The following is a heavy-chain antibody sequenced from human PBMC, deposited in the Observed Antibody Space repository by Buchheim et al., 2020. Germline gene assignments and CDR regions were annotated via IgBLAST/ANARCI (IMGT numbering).Heavy chain of an antibody. CDR1: GFTFSSYW. V-gene: IGHV3-7*02. CDR3: ARVRPPRPRYSYGYSDY. J-gene: IGHJ4*02. Sequence: EVQLVESGGGLVQPGRSLRLSCAASGFTFSSYWMSWVRQAPGKGLEWVANIKQDGSEKYYVDSVKGQFTISRDNAKNSLYLQMNSLRAEDTAVYYCARVRPPRPRYSYGYSDYWGQGTL. CDR2: IKQDGSEK. D-gene: IGHD5-18*01.